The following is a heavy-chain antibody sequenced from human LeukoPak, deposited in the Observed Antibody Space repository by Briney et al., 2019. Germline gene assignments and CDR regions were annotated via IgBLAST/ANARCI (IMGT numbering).Heavy chain of an antibody. CDR2: IYSGGST. CDR1: GFTVSSNY. J-gene: IGHJ4*02. D-gene: IGHD4-11*01. V-gene: IGHV3-66*02. Sequence: GGSLRLSCAASGFTVSSNYMSWVRQAPGKGLEWVSVIYSGGSTYYADSVKSRFTISRDNSKNTLYLQMNSLRAEDTAVYYCARGPRATTVTGYWGQGTLVTVSS. CDR3: ARGPRATTVTGY.